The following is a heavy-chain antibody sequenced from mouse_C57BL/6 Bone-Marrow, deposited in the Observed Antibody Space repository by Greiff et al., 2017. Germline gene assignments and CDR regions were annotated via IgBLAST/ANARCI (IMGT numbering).Heavy chain of an antibody. D-gene: IGHD1-1*01. J-gene: IGHJ2*01. V-gene: IGHV14-4*01. Sequence: VQLQQSGAELVRPGASVKLSCTASGFNIKDDYMHWVKQRPEQGLEWIGWIDPENGDTEYASKFQGKATITANTSSNTAYLQLSSLTSEDTAVYYCTTRYYGSSSADYWGQGTTLTVSA. CDR1: GFNIKDDY. CDR3: TTRYYGSSSADY. CDR2: IDPENGDT.